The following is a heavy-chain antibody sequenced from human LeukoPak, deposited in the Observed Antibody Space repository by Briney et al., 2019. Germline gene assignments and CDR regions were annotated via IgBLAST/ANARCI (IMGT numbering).Heavy chain of an antibody. V-gene: IGHV1-18*01. CDR3: ARDWGQLYYYYYMDV. CDR2: ISAYNGNT. CDR1: GYTFTSYG. J-gene: IGHJ6*03. Sequence: ASVKVSCKASGYTFTSYGISWVRQAPGQGLECMGWISAYNGNTNYAQKLQGRVTMTTDTSTSTAYMELRSLRSDDTAVYYCARDWGQLYYYYYMDVWGKGTTVTVSS. D-gene: IGHD5-18*01.